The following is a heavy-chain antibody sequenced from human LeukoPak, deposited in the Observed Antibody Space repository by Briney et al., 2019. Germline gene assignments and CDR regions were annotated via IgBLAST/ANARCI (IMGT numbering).Heavy chain of an antibody. CDR1: GYTFTSYY. Sequence: ASVKVSCMTSGYTFTSYYIHWVRQAPGQGLEWMGWINPNSGVTNYAQKFQGRVTMTRDTSISTAYMELSRLRSDDTAVYYCARDNSGSYYGAWGQGTLVTVSS. D-gene: IGHD1-26*01. V-gene: IGHV1-2*02. J-gene: IGHJ5*02. CDR2: INPNSGVT. CDR3: ARDNSGSYYGA.